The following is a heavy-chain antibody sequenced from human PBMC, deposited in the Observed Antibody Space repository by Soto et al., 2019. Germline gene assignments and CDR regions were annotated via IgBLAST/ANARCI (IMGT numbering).Heavy chain of an antibody. CDR3: ARSLYYYDSSGYYAYYFDY. D-gene: IGHD3-22*01. V-gene: IGHV4-59*01. Sequence: SETLSLTCTVSCGSISSYYWSWIRQPPGKGLEWIGYIYYSGSTNYNPSLKSRVTISVDTSKNQFSLKLSSVTAADTAVYYCARSLYYYDSSGYYAYYFDYWGQGTLVTVSS. J-gene: IGHJ4*02. CDR2: IYYSGST. CDR1: CGSISSYY.